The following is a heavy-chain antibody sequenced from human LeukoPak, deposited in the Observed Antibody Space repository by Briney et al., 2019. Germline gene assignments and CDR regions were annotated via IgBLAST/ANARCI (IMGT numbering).Heavy chain of an antibody. CDR2: IYSSGST. D-gene: IGHD3-22*01. CDR3: ARDLDYYDSSGYYDDAFDI. J-gene: IGHJ3*02. CDR1: GGSISSYY. V-gene: IGHV4-4*07. Sequence: PSETLSLTCTVSGGSISSYYWSWIRQPAGKGLEWIGRIYSSGSTNYNPSLKSRVTMSVGTSKNQFSLKLSSVTAADTAVYYCARDLDYYDSSGYYDDAFDIWGQGTMVTVSS.